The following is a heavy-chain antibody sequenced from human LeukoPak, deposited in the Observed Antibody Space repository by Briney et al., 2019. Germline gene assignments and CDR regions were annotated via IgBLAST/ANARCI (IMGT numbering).Heavy chain of an antibody. CDR3: ARRLAVTGRYYFDF. CDR1: GGSISTYH. J-gene: IGHJ4*02. V-gene: IGHV4-59*08. Sequence: SETLSLACSVSGGSISTYHWSWIRQPPGKGLEWIGYVYYSGSTNYNPSLKSRVTISVDTSKNQFSLKLSSVTAADTAVYYCARRLAVTGRYYFDFWGQGTLVTVSS. CDR2: VYYSGST. D-gene: IGHD6-19*01.